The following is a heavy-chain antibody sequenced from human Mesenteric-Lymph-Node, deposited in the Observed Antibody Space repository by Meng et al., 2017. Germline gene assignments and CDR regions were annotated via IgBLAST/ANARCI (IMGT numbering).Heavy chain of an antibody. V-gene: IGHV1-2*06. CDR2: IDLNGGVT. CDR3: ARYSGYESMTDY. J-gene: IGHJ4*02. Sequence: QVQLVQSGAEVKKPGASVKVSCKASGYSFSGYYMQWVRQAPGQGLEWMGRIDLNGGVTNYAQKFQGRVTMTRDTSIATAYMELRRLTSDDTAVYYCARYSGYESMTDYWGPGTLVTASS. CDR1: GYSFSGYY. D-gene: IGHD5-12*01.